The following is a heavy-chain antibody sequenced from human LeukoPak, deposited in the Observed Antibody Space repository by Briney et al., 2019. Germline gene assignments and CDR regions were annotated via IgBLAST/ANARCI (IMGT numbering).Heavy chain of an antibody. D-gene: IGHD5-12*01. J-gene: IGHJ4*02. CDR3: ARAAWGYDYHFGY. V-gene: IGHV4-59*01. Sequence: SETLSLTCTVSYGSISNYYWNWIRQPPGKGLEWIGYISYSGSTSYNPSLKSRVTISVDTSKNQFSLKLSSVTAADTAMYYCARAAWGYDYHFGYWGQGTLVTVSS. CDR2: ISYSGST. CDR1: YGSISNYY.